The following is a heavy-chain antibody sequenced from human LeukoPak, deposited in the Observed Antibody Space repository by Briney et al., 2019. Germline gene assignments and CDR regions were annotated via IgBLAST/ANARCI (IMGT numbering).Heavy chain of an antibody. CDR2: IYYSGST. D-gene: IGHD6-19*01. CDR3: ARPGYSSGWFSWFDY. J-gene: IGHJ4*02. V-gene: IGHV4-39*01. Sequence: SETLSLTCTVSGGSISSSSYYWGWIRQPPGKGLEWIGSIYYSGSTHYNPSLKSRVTISVDTSKNQFSLKLSSVTAADTAVYYCARPGYSSGWFSWFDYWGQGTLVTVSS. CDR1: GGSISSSSYY.